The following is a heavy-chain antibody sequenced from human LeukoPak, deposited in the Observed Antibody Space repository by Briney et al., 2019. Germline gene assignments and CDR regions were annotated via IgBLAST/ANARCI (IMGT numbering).Heavy chain of an antibody. J-gene: IGHJ4*02. V-gene: IGHV4-30-4*01. CDR2: IYYSGST. D-gene: IGHD5-24*01. CDR1: GGSISSGDYY. CDR3: ARDGDRDGYNC. Sequence: SQTLSLTCTVSGGSISSGDYYWSWIRQPPGKGLEWIGYIYYSGSTYYNPSLKSRVTISVDTSKNQFSLKLSSVTAADTAVNYCARDGDRDGYNCWGQGTLVTVSS.